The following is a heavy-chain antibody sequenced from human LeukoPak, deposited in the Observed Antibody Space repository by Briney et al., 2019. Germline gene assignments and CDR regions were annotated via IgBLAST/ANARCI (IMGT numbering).Heavy chain of an antibody. J-gene: IGHJ4*02. Sequence: ASVKVSCKASGYTFTSNYIHWVRQAPGQGLEWMGMIYPRGGSTSYAQKFQGRVTVTRDTSTSTVHMELSGLRSEDTAVYYCARDQEGFDYWGQGTLVTVSS. CDR3: ARDQEGFDY. CDR1: GYTFTSNY. CDR2: IYPRGGST. V-gene: IGHV1-46*01.